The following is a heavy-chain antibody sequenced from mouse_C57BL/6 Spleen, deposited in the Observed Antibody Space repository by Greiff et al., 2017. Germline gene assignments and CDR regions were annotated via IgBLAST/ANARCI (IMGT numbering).Heavy chain of an antibody. Sequence: QVQLQQPGAELVMPGASVKLSCKASGYTFTSYWMHWVKQRPGQGLEWIGEIDPSDSYTNYNQKFKGKSTLTVDKSSSTAYMQLSSLTSEDSAVYYCARGVTHFPLDYWGQGTTLTVSS. CDR3: ARGVTHFPLDY. J-gene: IGHJ2*01. V-gene: IGHV1-69*01. CDR2: IDPSDSYT. D-gene: IGHD2-2*01. CDR1: GYTFTSYW.